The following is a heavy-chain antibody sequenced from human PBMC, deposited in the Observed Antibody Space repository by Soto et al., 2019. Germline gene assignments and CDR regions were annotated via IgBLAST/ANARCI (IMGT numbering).Heavy chain of an antibody. CDR3: TKTTDSRFYDNSGYSDY. J-gene: IGHJ4*02. Sequence: EVQLVESGGGLVQPGRSLRLSCAASGFTFEDYAMHWVRQAPGKGLEWVSGITWNSGTIGYADSVKGRFTISRDNAKNSLYLQMNSLRTEDTAFYYCTKTTDSRFYDNSGYSDYWGQGTLVTVSS. D-gene: IGHD3-22*01. CDR2: ITWNSGTI. CDR1: GFTFEDYA. V-gene: IGHV3-9*01.